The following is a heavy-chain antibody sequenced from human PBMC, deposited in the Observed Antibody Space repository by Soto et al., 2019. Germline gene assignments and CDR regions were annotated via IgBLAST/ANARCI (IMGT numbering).Heavy chain of an antibody. CDR1: GGTFSTYA. V-gene: IGHV1-69*13. Sequence: SVKVSCKASGGTFSTYAIIWVRQAPGQGLEWMGGTIPIFGTANYAQKFQGRVTITADESTSTAYMELSSLRSEDTAVYYCARDSKRGIVVVPAAMPGPTLYGMDVWGQGTTVTVSS. CDR2: TIPIFGTA. J-gene: IGHJ6*02. D-gene: IGHD2-2*01. CDR3: ARDSKRGIVVVPAAMPGPTLYGMDV.